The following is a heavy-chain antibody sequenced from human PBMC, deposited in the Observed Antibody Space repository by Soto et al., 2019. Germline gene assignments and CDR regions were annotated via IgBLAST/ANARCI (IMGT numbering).Heavy chain of an antibody. CDR3: AKGGRQWLVTSDFNY. D-gene: IGHD6-19*01. Sequence: GGSLRLSCAASGFTFSDYAMHWVRQAPGKGLEWVAVVSHDGRNIHYADSVKGRFTISRDSSKNTVSLEMTSLRAEDTAVYYCAKGGRQWLVTSDFNYWGQGA. V-gene: IGHV3-30*18. CDR2: VSHDGRNI. CDR1: GFTFSDYA. J-gene: IGHJ4*02.